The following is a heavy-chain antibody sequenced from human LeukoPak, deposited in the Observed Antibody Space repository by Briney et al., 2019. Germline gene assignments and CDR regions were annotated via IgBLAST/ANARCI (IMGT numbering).Heavy chain of an antibody. Sequence: ASVKVSCKASGYTFTGYYMHWVRQAPGQGLEWMGWINPNSGGTNYAQKFQGWVTMTRDTSISTAYMELSRLRSDDTAVYYCARELDPYSSSPDAFDIWGQGTMVTVSS. CDR2: INPNSGGT. CDR3: ARELDPYSSSPDAFDI. D-gene: IGHD6-6*01. J-gene: IGHJ3*02. CDR1: GYTFTGYY. V-gene: IGHV1-2*04.